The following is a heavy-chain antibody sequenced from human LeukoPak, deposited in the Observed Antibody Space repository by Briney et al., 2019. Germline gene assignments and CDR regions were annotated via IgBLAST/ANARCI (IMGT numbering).Heavy chain of an antibody. J-gene: IGHJ6*03. Sequence: SETLCLTCTVSGGSLSRYYWSSIRQPAGKGLEWIGRIYTSGSTNYNSSLKSRVTMSVDTSKNQFSLKLSSVTAADTAVYYCARDRGMVRGVIIHLYYMDVWGKGTTVTVSS. V-gene: IGHV4-4*07. D-gene: IGHD3-10*01. CDR3: ARDRGMVRGVIIHLYYMDV. CDR1: GGSLSRYY. CDR2: IYTSGST.